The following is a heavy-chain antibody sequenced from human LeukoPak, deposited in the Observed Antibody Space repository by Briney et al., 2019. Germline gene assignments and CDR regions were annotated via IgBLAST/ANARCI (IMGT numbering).Heavy chain of an antibody. CDR2: ISAYNGNT. D-gene: IGHD3-3*01. Sequence: ASVKVSCKASGYTFASYGISWVRQAPRQGHEWMGWISAYNGNTNYAQKFQGRLTMTTDTSTSTAYMELKSLRSNDTAVYYCAKCVSAYWSENWGQGTLVSVS. CDR3: AKCVSAYWSEN. V-gene: IGHV1-18*01. CDR1: GYTFASYG. J-gene: IGHJ4*02.